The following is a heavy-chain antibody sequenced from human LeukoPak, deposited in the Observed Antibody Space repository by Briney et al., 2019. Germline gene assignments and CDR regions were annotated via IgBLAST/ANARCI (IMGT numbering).Heavy chain of an antibody. Sequence: GRSLRLSCAASGFTFDDCTMHWVRQAPGKGLEWVSSISWNSGSIAYADSVKGRFTISRDNAKNSLFLQMNSLRAEDTALYYCAKGLVGTTTSMDYWGQGTLVTVSS. CDR3: AKGLVGTTTSMDY. D-gene: IGHD1-26*01. V-gene: IGHV3-9*01. CDR2: ISWNSGSI. J-gene: IGHJ4*02. CDR1: GFTFDDCT.